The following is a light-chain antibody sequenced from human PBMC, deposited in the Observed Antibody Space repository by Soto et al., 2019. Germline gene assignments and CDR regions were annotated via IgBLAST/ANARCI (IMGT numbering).Light chain of an antibody. CDR1: QSISSW. Sequence: DIQMTQSPSTLSASVGDRVTITCRASQSISSWLAWHQQKPGKAPKVLMYKASTLESGVPSRFSGSVAGTEFTLTISSLQPDDFATYYCQQYNSYPLTFGGGTKVELK. V-gene: IGKV1-5*03. CDR2: KAS. J-gene: IGKJ4*01. CDR3: QQYNSYPLT.